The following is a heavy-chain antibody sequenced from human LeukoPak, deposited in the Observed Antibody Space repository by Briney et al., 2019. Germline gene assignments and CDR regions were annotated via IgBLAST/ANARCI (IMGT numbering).Heavy chain of an antibody. D-gene: IGHD6-19*01. J-gene: IGHJ4*02. CDR1: GGSISSGGYY. Sequence: SETLSLTCTVSGGSISSGGYYWSWIRQPPGKGLEWIGYIYYSGSTYYNPSLKSRVTISVDTSKNQFSLKLSSVTAADTAVYYCARQRETAVAGTGFDYWGQGTLVTVSS. CDR3: ARQRETAVAGTGFDY. CDR2: IYYSGST. V-gene: IGHV4-31*03.